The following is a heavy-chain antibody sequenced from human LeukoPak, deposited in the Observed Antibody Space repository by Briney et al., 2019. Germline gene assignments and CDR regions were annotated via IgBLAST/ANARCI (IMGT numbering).Heavy chain of an antibody. CDR1: GYTFTGSGWY. Sequence: VASVKFSCKASGYTFTGSGWYLYWLRQAPGQGLECVGWIHPNNGATLYAQKFQGRVAMTTDTSISTAYMELGRLRPDDTAMYYCARDGPAQMVDFDYWGQGTLVTVSS. J-gene: IGHJ4*02. V-gene: IGHV1-2*02. CDR3: ARDGPAQMVDFDY. D-gene: IGHD3-10*01. CDR2: IHPNNGAT.